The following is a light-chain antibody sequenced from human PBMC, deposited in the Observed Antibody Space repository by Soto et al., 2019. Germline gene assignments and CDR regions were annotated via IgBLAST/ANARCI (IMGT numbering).Light chain of an antibody. CDR2: DVS. CDR1: SSDVGGYDH. V-gene: IGLV2-11*01. CDR3: SSYAGRNTFA. J-gene: IGLJ3*02. Sequence: QSVLTPPRSVSGSPGQSVTISCTATSSDVGGYDHVSWYQQHPGKAPKLMIFDVSKRPPGVPDRFSGSKSGDPASLTISGLQAEDEADYYCSSYAGRNTFAFGGATKLTVL.